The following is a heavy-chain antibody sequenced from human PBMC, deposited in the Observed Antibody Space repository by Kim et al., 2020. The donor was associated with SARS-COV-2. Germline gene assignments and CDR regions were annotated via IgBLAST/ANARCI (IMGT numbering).Heavy chain of an antibody. V-gene: IGHV1-8*01. J-gene: IGHJ4*02. CDR1: GYTFTSYD. Sequence: ASVKVSCKASGYTFTSYDINWVRQATGQGLEWMGWMNPNSGNTGYAQKFQRRVTMTRNTSISTAYMELSSLRSEDTAVYYCARGLWTYYYDSSGYSLGYWGQGTLVTVSS. CDR2: MNPNSGNT. D-gene: IGHD3-22*01. CDR3: ARGLWTYYYDSSGYSLGY.